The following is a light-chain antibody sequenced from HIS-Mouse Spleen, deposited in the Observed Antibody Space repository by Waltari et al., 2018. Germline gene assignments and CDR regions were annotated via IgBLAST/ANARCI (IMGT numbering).Light chain of an antibody. J-gene: IGLJ2*01. V-gene: IGLV2-14*03. CDR3: SSYTSSSTEV. Sequence: QSALTQPASVSGSPGQSITISCTGTSSDVGGYNYVSWYQQHPGKAPKLMIYDVSNRPLGVSNRFAGSNSGNTASLTISGLQAEDEADYYCSSYTSSSTEVFGGGTMLTVL. CDR2: DVS. CDR1: SSDVGGYNY.